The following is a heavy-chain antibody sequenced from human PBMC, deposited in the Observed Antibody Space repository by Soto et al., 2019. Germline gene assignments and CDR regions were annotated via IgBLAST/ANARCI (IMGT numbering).Heavy chain of an antibody. CDR1: GFTFSSYS. J-gene: IGHJ6*02. V-gene: IGHV3-48*02. Sequence: GSLRLSCAASGFTFSSYSMNWVRQAPGKGLEWVSYISSSSSTIYYADSVKGRFTISRDNAKNSLYLQMNSLRDEDTAVYYCARTREVDTAMVIARTYYYYYGMDVWGQGTTVTV. CDR3: ARTREVDTAMVIARTYYYYYGMDV. D-gene: IGHD5-18*01. CDR2: ISSSSSTI.